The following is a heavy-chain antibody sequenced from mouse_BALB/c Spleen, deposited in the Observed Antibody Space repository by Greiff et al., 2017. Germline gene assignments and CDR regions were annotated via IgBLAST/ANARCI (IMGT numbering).Heavy chain of an antibody. D-gene: IGHD2-10*02. J-gene: IGHJ4*01. CDR1: GYSITSDYA. V-gene: IGHV3-2*02. CDR2: INYSGST. Sequence: EVKLVESGPGLVKPSQSLSLSCTVTGYSITSDYAWNLIRQLPGNQLEWMGYINYSGSTSYNPSLKSRISITRDTSKNQFFLQLNSVTTEDTATYYCATYGNYPYYYAMDYWGQGTSVTVSS. CDR3: ATYGNYPYYYAMDY.